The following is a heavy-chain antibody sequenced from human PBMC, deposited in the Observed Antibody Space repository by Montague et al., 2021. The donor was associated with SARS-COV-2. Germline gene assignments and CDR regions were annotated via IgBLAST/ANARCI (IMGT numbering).Heavy chain of an antibody. Sequence: SETLSLTCTVSGGSISSYYWSWIRQPAGKGLEWIGRIYTSGSTNYNPSLKSRVTMSVDTSKNQFSLKLGSVTAADTAVYYCARGLDYYDFWSGYYPAYWYFDLWGRGTLVTVSS. CDR3: ARGLDYYDFWSGYYPAYWYFDL. CDR1: GGSISSYY. CDR2: IYTSGST. D-gene: IGHD3-3*01. J-gene: IGHJ2*01. V-gene: IGHV4-4*07.